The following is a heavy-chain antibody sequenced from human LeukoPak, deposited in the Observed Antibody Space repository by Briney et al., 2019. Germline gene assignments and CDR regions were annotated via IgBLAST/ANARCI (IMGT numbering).Heavy chain of an antibody. J-gene: IGHJ4*02. CDR2: FDPEVGET. D-gene: IGHD6-19*01. Sequence: GASVKVSCKVSGYTLTELSMHWVRQAPGKGLEWMGGFDPEVGETIYAQKFQGRVTMTEDTSTDTAYMDLSSLRSEDTAVYYCATDRYGSGWPLGDVDYWGQGTLVTVSS. CDR1: GYTLTELS. V-gene: IGHV1-24*01. CDR3: ATDRYGSGWPLGDVDY.